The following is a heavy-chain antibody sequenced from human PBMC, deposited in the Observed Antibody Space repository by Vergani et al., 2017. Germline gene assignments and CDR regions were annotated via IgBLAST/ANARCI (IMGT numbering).Heavy chain of an antibody. Sequence: QVQLVQSGAEVKKPGASVKVSCKASGYTFTSYYMHWVRQAPGQGLEWMGIINPSGGSTSYAQKFQGRVTMTRDTSTSTVYMELSSLRSEDTAVYYCARERVNDYGDYWWFDPWGQGTLVTVSS. J-gene: IGHJ5*02. CDR2: INPSGGST. D-gene: IGHD4-17*01. CDR1: GYTFTSYY. V-gene: IGHV1-46*01. CDR3: ARERVNDYGDYWWFDP.